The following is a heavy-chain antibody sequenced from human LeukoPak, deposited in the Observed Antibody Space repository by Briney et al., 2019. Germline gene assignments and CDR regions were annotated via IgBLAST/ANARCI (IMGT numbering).Heavy chain of an antibody. Sequence: SVKVSCKASGGTFSSYAISWVRQAPGQGLEWMGGIIPTFGTANYAQKFQGRVTITADESTSTAYMELSSLRSEDTAVYYCARVGSVCSSTSCYLNYFDYWGQGTLVTVSS. CDR2: IIPTFGTA. J-gene: IGHJ4*02. D-gene: IGHD2-2*01. CDR1: GGTFSSYA. CDR3: ARVGSVCSSTSCYLNYFDY. V-gene: IGHV1-69*13.